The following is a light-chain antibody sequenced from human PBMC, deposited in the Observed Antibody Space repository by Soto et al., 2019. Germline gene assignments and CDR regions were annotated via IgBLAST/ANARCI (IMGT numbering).Light chain of an antibody. CDR2: EVY. CDR3: SSYAGINSFVV. J-gene: IGLJ2*01. Sequence: QSALTQPPSASGSPGQSVTISCTGTSSDVGAYNYVSWYQQHPGKAPKLIIYEVYKRPSGVPDRFSGFKSGNTASLIVSGLQPEDEADYYCSSYAGINSFVVFGGGTQLTVL. CDR1: SSDVGAYNY. V-gene: IGLV2-8*01.